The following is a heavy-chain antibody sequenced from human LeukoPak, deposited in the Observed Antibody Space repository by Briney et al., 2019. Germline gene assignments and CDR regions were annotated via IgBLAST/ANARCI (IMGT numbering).Heavy chain of an antibody. CDR1: GFTFSNYG. V-gene: IGHV3-30*18. CDR2: ISYDGSNT. Sequence: GGSLRLSCAASGFTFSNYGLHWVRQAPGKGLEWVAVISYDGSNTYYADSVKGRFTISRDNSKSTLYLQMNSLRAEDTAVYYCAKGMDYGDYGDHYYGMDVWGQGTTVTVSS. J-gene: IGHJ6*02. D-gene: IGHD4-17*01. CDR3: AKGMDYGDYGDHYYGMDV.